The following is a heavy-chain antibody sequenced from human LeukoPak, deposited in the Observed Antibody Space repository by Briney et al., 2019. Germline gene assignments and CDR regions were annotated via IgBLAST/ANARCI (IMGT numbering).Heavy chain of an antibody. CDR3: ARPVGYYPYFDY. J-gene: IGHJ4*02. V-gene: IGHV3-30-3*01. CDR1: GFTFSSYA. CDR2: ISYDGSNK. D-gene: IGHD3-22*01. Sequence: GGSLGLSCAASGFTFSSYAMHWVRQAPGKGLEWVAVISYDGSNKYYADSVKGRFTISRDNSKNTLYLQMNSLRAEDTAVYYCARPVGYYPYFDYWGQGTLVTVSS.